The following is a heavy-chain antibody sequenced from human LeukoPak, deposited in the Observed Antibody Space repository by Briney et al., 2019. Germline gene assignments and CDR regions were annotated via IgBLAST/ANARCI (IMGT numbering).Heavy chain of an antibody. J-gene: IGHJ4*02. D-gene: IGHD3-22*01. CDR1: GGTFSSYA. Sequence: SVKVSFKASGGTFSSYAISWVRQAPGQGLEWMGGIIPIFGTANYAQKFQGRVTITTDESTSTAYMEMSSLRSEDTAVYYCAREPLNYYDSSGYYRKYYFDYWGQGTLVTVSS. CDR2: IIPIFGTA. V-gene: IGHV1-69*05. CDR3: AREPLNYYDSSGYYRKYYFDY.